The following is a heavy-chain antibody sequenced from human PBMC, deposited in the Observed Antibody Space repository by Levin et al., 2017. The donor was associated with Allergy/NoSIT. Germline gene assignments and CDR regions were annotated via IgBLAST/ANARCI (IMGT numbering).Heavy chain of an antibody. CDR2: INPNSGGT. CDR1: GYTFTGYY. CDR3: ARALPPTAAGSHCIDY. Sequence: PKASVKVSCKASGYTFTGYYMHWVRQAPGQGLEWMGWINPNSGGTNYAQKFQGRVTMTRDTSISTAYMELSRLRSDDTAVYYCARALPPTAAGSHCIDYWGQGTLVTVSS. V-gene: IGHV1-2*02. D-gene: IGHD6-13*01. J-gene: IGHJ4*02.